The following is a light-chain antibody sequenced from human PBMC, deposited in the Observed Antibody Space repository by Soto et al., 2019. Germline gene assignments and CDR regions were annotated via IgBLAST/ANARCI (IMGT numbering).Light chain of an antibody. CDR2: DVS. J-gene: IGLJ3*02. Sequence: QSALTQPRSVSGSPGQSVTIYCTGSSSDVGGSNFVSWYQQHPVKAPKLVIYDVSKRPSGVPDRFSGSKSGNTASLTISGLQAEDEADYYCCSYAGNSLWVFGGGTQLTVL. CDR1: SSDVGGSNF. CDR3: CSYAGNSLWV. V-gene: IGLV2-11*01.